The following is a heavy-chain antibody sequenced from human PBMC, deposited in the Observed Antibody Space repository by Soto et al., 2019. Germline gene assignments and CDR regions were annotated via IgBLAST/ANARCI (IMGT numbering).Heavy chain of an antibody. CDR2: IIPILGIA. V-gene: IGHV1-69*02. D-gene: IGHD6-13*01. Sequence: QVQLVQSGAEVKKPGSSVKVSCKASGGTFSSYTISWVRQAPGQGLEWMGRIIPILGIANYAQKFQGRVRITADKSTSTPYMELSSLRSEETAGYYCARGGIAAAGPQLDFWGQGTLVTVAS. CDR1: GGTFSSYT. J-gene: IGHJ4*02. CDR3: ARGGIAAAGPQLDF.